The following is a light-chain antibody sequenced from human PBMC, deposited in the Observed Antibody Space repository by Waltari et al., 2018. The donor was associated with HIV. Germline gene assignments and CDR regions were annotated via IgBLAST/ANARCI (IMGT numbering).Light chain of an antibody. CDR2: KAS. CDR3: QQYNTYSPRSWT. CDR1: QSISNW. J-gene: IGKJ1*01. V-gene: IGKV1-5*03. Sequence: IQMTQSPSTLSASVGDRVTIICRVSQSISNWLAWYQQKPGKAPKLLIYKASSLEGGVPSRFSGSGSGTEFTLTISSLQPDDFATYYCQQYNTYSPRSWTFGQGTKVEIK.